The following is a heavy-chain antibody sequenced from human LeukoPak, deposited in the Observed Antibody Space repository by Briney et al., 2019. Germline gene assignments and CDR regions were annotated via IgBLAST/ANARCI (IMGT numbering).Heavy chain of an antibody. CDR1: GYTFTGYY. V-gene: IGHV1-2*02. Sequence: ASVKVSCKASGYTFTGYYMHWVRQAPGQGLEWMGWINPNSGGTNYAQKFQGRVTMTRDTSISTAYMELSRLRSDDTAVYYCAREVTYDFWSGGSSSRFDYWGQGTLVTVSS. CDR3: AREVTYDFWSGGSSSRFDY. J-gene: IGHJ4*02. CDR2: INPNSGGT. D-gene: IGHD3-3*01.